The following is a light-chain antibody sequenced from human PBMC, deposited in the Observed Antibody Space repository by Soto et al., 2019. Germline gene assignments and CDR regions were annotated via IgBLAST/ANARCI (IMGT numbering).Light chain of an antibody. Sequence: EIVMTQSPATLSVSPGERATLSCRASQSVSSNLAWYQQKPGQAPRLLIYGASTRATGIPARFSGSGSGTEFTLTIRSLQSEDFAVYYCEQYNNWPPRRTFGQGTKVEIK. CDR3: EQYNNWPPRRT. CDR1: QSVSSN. CDR2: GAS. J-gene: IGKJ1*01. V-gene: IGKV3-15*01.